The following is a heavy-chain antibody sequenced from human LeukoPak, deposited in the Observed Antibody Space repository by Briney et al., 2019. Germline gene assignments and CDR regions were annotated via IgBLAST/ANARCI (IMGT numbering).Heavy chain of an antibody. Sequence: SETLSLTCTVSGGSISSYYWSWIRQPPAKGLEWIGYIYYSGSTNYNPSLKSRVTISVDTSKNQFSLKLSSVTAADTAVYYCARALSRGYSYGYYNYYYMDVWGKGTTVTVSS. V-gene: IGHV4-59*01. CDR1: GGSISSYY. J-gene: IGHJ6*03. CDR3: ARALSRGYSYGYYNYYYMDV. CDR2: IYYSGST. D-gene: IGHD5-18*01.